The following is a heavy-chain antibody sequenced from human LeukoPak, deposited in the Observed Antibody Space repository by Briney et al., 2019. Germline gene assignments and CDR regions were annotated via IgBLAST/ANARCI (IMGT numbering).Heavy chain of an antibody. CDR2: IYSDGST. Sequence: PGGSLRLSCAVSGFIVNTYYMSWVRQAPGKGLEWVPIIYSDGSTYYADSVKGRFTISRDTSKNTLFLQMNSLRAEDTAVYYCARIYSGSHYSWGQGTLVTISS. V-gene: IGHV3-53*01. D-gene: IGHD1-26*01. J-gene: IGHJ4*02. CDR3: ARIYSGSHYS. CDR1: GFIVNTYY.